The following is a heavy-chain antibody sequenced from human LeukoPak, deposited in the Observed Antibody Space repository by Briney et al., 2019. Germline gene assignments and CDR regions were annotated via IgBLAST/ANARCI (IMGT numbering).Heavy chain of an antibody. CDR3: ARHPNYYDSSGYYDAFDI. CDR2: IYYSGST. V-gene: IGHV4-59*08. J-gene: IGHJ3*02. CDR1: GGSFSGYY. D-gene: IGHD3-22*01. Sequence: SETLSLTCAVYGGSFSGYYWSWIRQPPGKGLEWIGYIYYSGSTNYNPSLKSRVTISVDTSKNQFSLKLSSVTAADTAVYYCARHPNYYDSSGYYDAFDIWGQGTMVTVSS.